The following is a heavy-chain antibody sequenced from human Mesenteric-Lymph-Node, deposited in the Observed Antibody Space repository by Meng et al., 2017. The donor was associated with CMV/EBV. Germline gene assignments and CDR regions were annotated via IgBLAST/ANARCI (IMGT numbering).Heavy chain of an antibody. CDR2: INHSGST. J-gene: IGHJ4*02. CDR1: GVSFSGYY. Sequence: QVQVHQWGAGLLKPSETLSVTCAVYGVSFSGYYWNWIRQSPEKGLEWIGEINHSGSTTYNPSFTSRIIISVDTSTNQISLNMSSVTAADTAVYYCARGSSYDILTGYFDYWGQGALVTVSS. V-gene: IGHV4-34*01. CDR3: ARGSSYDILTGYFDY. D-gene: IGHD3-9*01.